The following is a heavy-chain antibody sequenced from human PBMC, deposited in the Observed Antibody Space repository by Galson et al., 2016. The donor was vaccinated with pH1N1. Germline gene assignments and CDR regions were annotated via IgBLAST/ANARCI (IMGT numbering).Heavy chain of an antibody. J-gene: IGHJ4*02. V-gene: IGHV3-7*01. CDR1: GFTFSTYW. Sequence: SLRLSCAASGFTFSTYWMSWVRQAPGKGLEWVANIKQDGSVIYYVDSVKGRFTTYRDNAKNSLYLQMNSLRVEDTAFYYSTREIGGSGNYWGQGTLVTVSS. D-gene: IGHD3-10*01. CDR2: IKQDGSVI. CDR3: TREIGGSGNY.